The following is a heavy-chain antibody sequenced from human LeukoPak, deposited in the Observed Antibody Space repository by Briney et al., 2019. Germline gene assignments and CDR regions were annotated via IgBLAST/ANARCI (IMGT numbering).Heavy chain of an antibody. J-gene: IGHJ4*02. V-gene: IGHV1-69*01. D-gene: IGHD5-18*01. Sequence: SVKVSCKASGGTCTSYAISWVRQGPGQGLELMGGGIPIFGTANYAQKFQGRVTITADESTSTAYMELSSLRSEDTAVYYCAREDPTYGYGYWGQGTLVTVSS. CDR1: GGTCTSYA. CDR3: AREDPTYGYGY. CDR2: GIPIFGTA.